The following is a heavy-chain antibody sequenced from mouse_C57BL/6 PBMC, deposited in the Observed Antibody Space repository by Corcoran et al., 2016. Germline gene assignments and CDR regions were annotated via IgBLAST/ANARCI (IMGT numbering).Heavy chain of an antibody. CDR2: IYPGSGNT. CDR3: AREGVITTVPSPYWYFDV. D-gene: IGHD1-1*01. J-gene: IGHJ1*03. Sequence: QVQLKQSGAELVRPGASVKLSCKASGYTFTDYYINWVKQRPGQGLEWIARIYPGSGNTYYNEKFKGKATLTAEKSSSTAYMQLSSLTSEDSAVYFCAREGVITTVPSPYWYFDVWGTGTTVTVSS. CDR1: GYTFTDYY. V-gene: IGHV1-76*01.